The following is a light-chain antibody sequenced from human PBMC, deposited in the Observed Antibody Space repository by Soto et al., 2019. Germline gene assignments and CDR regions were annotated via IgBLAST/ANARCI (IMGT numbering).Light chain of an antibody. J-gene: IGLJ2*01. CDR3: AAWDDSLRGVV. CDR1: FSNLGSNF. CDR2: RND. Sequence: QSVLTQPPSASGTPGQRVTISCSGTFSNLGSNFVFWYQHIPGAAPKLLISRNDQRPSGVPDRFSGSKSGTSASLAISGLWSEDEADYHCAAWDDSLRGVVFGGGTKLTVL. V-gene: IGLV1-47*03.